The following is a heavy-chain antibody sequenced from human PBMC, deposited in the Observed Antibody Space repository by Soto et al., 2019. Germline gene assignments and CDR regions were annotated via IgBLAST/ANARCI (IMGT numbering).Heavy chain of an antibody. V-gene: IGHV5-51*01. J-gene: IGHJ4*02. CDR3: ARPPLPGYSSSFNS. CDR1: GYIFIDYW. D-gene: IGHD2-15*01. CDR2: VYPRDSGT. Sequence: PGESLKISCKASGYIFIDYWIGWVRQMPGKGLEWMGIVYPRDSGTRYGPSFQGQVTISAGRSTGTAFLQWRSLKASDTALYYCARPPLPGYSSSFNSLGQGTLVTVST.